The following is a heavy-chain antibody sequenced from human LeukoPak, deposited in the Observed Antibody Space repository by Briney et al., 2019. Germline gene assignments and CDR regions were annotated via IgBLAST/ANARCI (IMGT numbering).Heavy chain of an antibody. CDR3: AKDLHQDSSREY. V-gene: IGHV3-30*02. D-gene: IGHD6-6*01. Sequence: GGSLRLSCAASGFTFSGSGMHWVRQAPGKGLEWVAFIRNDGTNKYYAESVKGRFTISRDNSKNTLYLQMNSLRAEDTAVYYCAKDLHQDSSREYWGQGTLVTVSS. J-gene: IGHJ4*02. CDR1: GFTFSGSG. CDR2: IRNDGTNK.